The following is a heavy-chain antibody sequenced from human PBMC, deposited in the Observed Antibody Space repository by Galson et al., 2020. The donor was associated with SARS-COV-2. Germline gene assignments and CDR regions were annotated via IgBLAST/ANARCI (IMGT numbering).Heavy chain of an antibody. D-gene: IGHD6-19*01. CDR2: IYWDDDK. Sequence: SGPTLVKPTQTLTLTCTFSGFSLSTRGVGVGCIRQPPAKALEWLALIYWDDDKRYSPSLKSRLTITKDTSKNQVVLTRTNMDPVDTATYYCEQLRSRGWEGDWFDPWGQGTLVTVSS. V-gene: IGHV2-5*02. CDR3: EQLRSRGWEGDWFDP. J-gene: IGHJ5*02. CDR1: GFSLSTRGVG.